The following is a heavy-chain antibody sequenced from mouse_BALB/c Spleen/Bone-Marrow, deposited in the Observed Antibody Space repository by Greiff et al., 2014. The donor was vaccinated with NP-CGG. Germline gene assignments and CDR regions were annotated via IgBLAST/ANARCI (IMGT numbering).Heavy chain of an antibody. D-gene: IGHD1-1*02. Sequence: VQLQQSGAELVKPGASVKLSCKASGYTFTSYYMYWVKQRPGQGLEWIGEINPSNGGTNFNEKFKSKATLTVDKSSSPAYMQLSSLTSEDSAVYYCTLWCYAMDYWGQGTSVTVSS. CDR2: INPSNGGT. CDR1: GYTFTSYY. V-gene: IGHV1S81*02. CDR3: TLWCYAMDY. J-gene: IGHJ4*01.